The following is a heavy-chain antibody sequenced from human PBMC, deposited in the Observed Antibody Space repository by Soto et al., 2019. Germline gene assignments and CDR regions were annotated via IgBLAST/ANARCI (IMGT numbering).Heavy chain of an antibody. Sequence: PSETLSLTCAVSGYSISSGYYWGWIRQPPGKGLEWIGSIYHSGSTHQNPSLKSRVTISVDTSKNQFSLKLSSVTAADTAVYYCARVAYYHDSSGYFDYWGQGTLVTVSS. CDR2: IYHSGST. J-gene: IGHJ4*02. D-gene: IGHD3-22*01. V-gene: IGHV4-38-2*01. CDR3: ARVAYYHDSSGYFDY. CDR1: GYSISSGYY.